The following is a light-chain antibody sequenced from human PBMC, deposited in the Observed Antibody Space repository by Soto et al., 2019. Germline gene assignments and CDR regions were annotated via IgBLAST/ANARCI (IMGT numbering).Light chain of an antibody. CDR3: AAWDDSLNGPV. V-gene: IGLV1-44*01. Sequence: SVLTQPPSASGTPGQRVTISCSGRSSNIGSNTVNWYQQLPGTAPKLLIYSTNQRPSGVPDRFSGSESGTSACMAISGLKSEDESDYYCAAWDDSLNGPVFGGEIKLTVL. CDR2: STN. J-gene: IGLJ2*01. CDR1: SSNIGSNT.